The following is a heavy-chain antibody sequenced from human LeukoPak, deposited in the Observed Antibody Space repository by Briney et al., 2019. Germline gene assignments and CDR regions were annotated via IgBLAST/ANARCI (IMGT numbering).Heavy chain of an antibody. Sequence: ASVTVSCKASGYTFSGTGWYLYWLRQAPGQGLECMGWIYPNNGATAYAQKFQGRVAMTRDTSITTAYMELSRLRPDDTAVYYCARDGPAQMVDFDYWGQGTLVTVSS. CDR2: IYPNNGAT. CDR1: GYTFSGTGWY. J-gene: IGHJ4*02. CDR3: ARDGPAQMVDFDY. V-gene: IGHV1-2*02. D-gene: IGHD3-10*01.